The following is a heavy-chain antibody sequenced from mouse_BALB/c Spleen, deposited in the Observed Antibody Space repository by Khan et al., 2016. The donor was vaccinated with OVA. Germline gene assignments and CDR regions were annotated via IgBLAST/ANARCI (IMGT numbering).Heavy chain of an antibody. V-gene: IGHV2-9*02. CDR1: GFSLTSYG. CDR3: AGLYYYGSSFYAMDY. J-gene: IGHJ4*01. Sequence: VELVESGPGLVAPSQSLSITCTVSGFSLTSYGVHWVRQPPGKGLEWLGVIWAGGSTNYNSALMSRLSISKDNSKSQVFLKMNSLQTDDTAIYYCAGLYYYGSSFYAMDYWGQGTSVTVSS. D-gene: IGHD1-1*01. CDR2: IWAGGST.